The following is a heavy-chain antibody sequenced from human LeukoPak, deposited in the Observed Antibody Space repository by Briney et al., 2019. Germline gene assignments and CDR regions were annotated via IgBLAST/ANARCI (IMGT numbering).Heavy chain of an antibody. CDR3: ARYSYRGYYYDSSGIDY. J-gene: IGHJ4*02. D-gene: IGHD3-22*01. CDR1: GYSFTSYW. Sequence: GESLKISCKGSGYSFTSYWIGWVRQMPGKGLEWMGIIYPGDSGTRYSPSLQGQVTISADKSISTAHLQWSSLKASDTAMYYCARYSYRGYYYDSSGIDYWGQGTLVTVSS. V-gene: IGHV5-51*01. CDR2: IYPGDSGT.